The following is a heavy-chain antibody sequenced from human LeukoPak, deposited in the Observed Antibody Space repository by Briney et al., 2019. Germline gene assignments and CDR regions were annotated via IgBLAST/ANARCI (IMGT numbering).Heavy chain of an antibody. V-gene: IGHV4-59*01. D-gene: IGHD4-17*01. Sequence: SETLSLTCTVSGGSISSYYWSWIRQPPGKGLEWIGYIYYSGRTNYNPSLTSRVTISVDTSKNQFSLKLSSVTAADTAVYYCAATVTPRGWFDPWGQGTLVTVSS. CDR3: AATVTPRGWFDP. CDR2: IYYSGRT. J-gene: IGHJ5*02. CDR1: GGSISSYY.